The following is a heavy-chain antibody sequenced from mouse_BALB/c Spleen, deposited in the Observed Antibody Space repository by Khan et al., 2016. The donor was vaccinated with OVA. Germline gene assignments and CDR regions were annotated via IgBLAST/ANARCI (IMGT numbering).Heavy chain of an antibody. Sequence: QVQLKESGAELARPGASVKMSCKASGYTFTSYTIHWVQQRPGQGLEWIGYINPRSGYTNYNQKFKDKATLTADKSSSTAYMQLSSLTSEDSAVYYCARRTTGYAMDYWGQGTSVTVSS. CDR3: ARRTTGYAMDY. J-gene: IGHJ4*01. V-gene: IGHV1-4*01. D-gene: IGHD2-14*01. CDR1: GYTFTSYT. CDR2: INPRSGYT.